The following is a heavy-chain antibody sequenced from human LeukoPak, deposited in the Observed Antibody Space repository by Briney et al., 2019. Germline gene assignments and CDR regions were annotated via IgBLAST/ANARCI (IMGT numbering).Heavy chain of an antibody. CDR3: ARVLFDFWSGYPLDY. V-gene: IGHV1-18*01. J-gene: IGHJ4*02. CDR1: GYTFTSYG. Sequence: ASVKVSCKASGYTFTSYGITWVRQAPGQGLEWMGWISVDNGNTNYAQKFQGRLTMTTDTSTSTAYMELRSLRSDDTAVYYCARVLFDFWSGYPLDYWGQGTLVTVSS. CDR2: ISVDNGNT. D-gene: IGHD3-3*01.